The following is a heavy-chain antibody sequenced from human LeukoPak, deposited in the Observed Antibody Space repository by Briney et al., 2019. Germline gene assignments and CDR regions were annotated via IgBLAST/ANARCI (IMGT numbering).Heavy chain of an antibody. D-gene: IGHD5-18*01. Sequence: SVKVSCKASGGTFSSYAISWVRQAPGQGLEWMGGIIPIFGTANYAQKFQGRVTITTDESTSTAYMELSSLRSEDTAVYYCARHARDPDEWIQLWSFDYWGQGTLVTVSS. J-gene: IGHJ4*02. CDR3: ARHARDPDEWIQLWSFDY. V-gene: IGHV1-69*05. CDR2: IIPIFGTA. CDR1: GGTFSSYA.